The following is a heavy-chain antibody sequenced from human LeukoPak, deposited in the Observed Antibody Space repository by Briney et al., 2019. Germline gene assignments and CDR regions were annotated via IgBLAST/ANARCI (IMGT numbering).Heavy chain of an antibody. J-gene: IGHJ6*02. CDR1: GESLKDYS. D-gene: IGHD2-2*01. CDR2: INHRGST. CDR3: ASRTRYCSSTSCPLGGMDV. V-gene: IGHV4-34*01. Sequence: PSETLSLTCAVFGESLKDYSWGWVRQPPGRGLEWFGEINHRGSTNYNPSLRSRVTISVDTSKNQFSLKLSSVTAADTAVYYCASRTRYCSSTSCPLGGMDVWGQGTTVTVSS.